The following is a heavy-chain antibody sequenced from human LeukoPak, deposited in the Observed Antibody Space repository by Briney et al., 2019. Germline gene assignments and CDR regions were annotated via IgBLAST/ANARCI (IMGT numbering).Heavy chain of an antibody. CDR1: GGSFSGYY. V-gene: IGHV4-34*01. Sequence: SETLSLTCAVYGGSFSGYYWSWIRQPPGKGLEWIGEINHSGSTNYNPSLKSRATISVDTSKNQFSLKLSSVTAADTAVYYCARNSGSYFSFDYWGQGTLVTVSS. CDR2: INHSGST. CDR3: ARNSGSYFSFDY. J-gene: IGHJ4*02. D-gene: IGHD1-26*01.